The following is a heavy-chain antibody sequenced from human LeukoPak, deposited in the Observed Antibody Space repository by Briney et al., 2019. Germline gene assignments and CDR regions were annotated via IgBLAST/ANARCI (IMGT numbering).Heavy chain of an antibody. CDR3: ARDRGMTTVTSRNPRDAFDI. CDR1: GYTFTSYG. J-gene: IGHJ3*02. V-gene: IGHV1-18*01. Sequence: ASVKVSCKASGYTFTSYGISWVRQAPGQGLEGMGWISAYNGNTNYAQKLQGRVTMTTDTSTSTAYMELRSLRSDDTAVYYCARDRGMTTVTSRNPRDAFDIWGQGTMVTVSS. D-gene: IGHD4-17*01. CDR2: ISAYNGNT.